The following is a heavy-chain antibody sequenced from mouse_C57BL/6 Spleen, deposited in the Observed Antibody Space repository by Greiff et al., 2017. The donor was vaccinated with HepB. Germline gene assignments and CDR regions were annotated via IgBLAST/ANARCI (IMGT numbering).Heavy chain of an antibody. CDR1: GYSITSGYD. Sequence: EVQLQESGPGMVKPSQSLSLTCTVTGYSITSGYDWHWIRHFPGNKLEWMGYISYSGSTNYNPSLKSRIPITHDTSKNHFFLKLNSLTTEDTATYYCARTSYYSNSWYFDVWGTGTTVTVSS. CDR3: ARTSYYSNSWYFDV. D-gene: IGHD2-5*01. J-gene: IGHJ1*03. V-gene: IGHV3-1*01. CDR2: ISYSGST.